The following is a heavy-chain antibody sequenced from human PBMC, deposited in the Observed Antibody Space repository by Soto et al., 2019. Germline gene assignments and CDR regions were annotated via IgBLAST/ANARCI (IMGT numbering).Heavy chain of an antibody. CDR2: ISAYNGNT. V-gene: IGHV1-18*04. CDR1: GYTFTSYG. J-gene: IGHJ6*02. D-gene: IGHD2-2*01. Sequence: QVQLVQSGAEVKKPGASVKVSCKASGYTFTSYGISWVRQAPGQGLEWMGWISAYNGNTNYAQKLQGRVTMTTDTSTSTAYKEPRSLRSDDPAVEYCAGGNCSSTSCEREDYYYYGMDVWGQGTTVTVSS. CDR3: AGGNCSSTSCEREDYYYYGMDV.